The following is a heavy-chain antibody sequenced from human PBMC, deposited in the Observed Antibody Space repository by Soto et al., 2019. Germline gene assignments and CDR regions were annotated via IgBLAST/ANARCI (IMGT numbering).Heavy chain of an antibody. J-gene: IGHJ4*02. V-gene: IGHV3-20*04. CDR3: ARIAVTGRGDFDY. Sequence: EVQLVVSGGGLARPGGSLRLSCAASGYTFDDYGMSWVRHAPGKGPEWVAGINWSGTSTCYVDSVKGRFTISRDNAKNSLYLQMNSLRAEDTALYYCARIAVTGRGDFDYWGQGTLVTVSS. D-gene: IGHD6-19*01. CDR1: GYTFDDYG. CDR2: INWSGTST.